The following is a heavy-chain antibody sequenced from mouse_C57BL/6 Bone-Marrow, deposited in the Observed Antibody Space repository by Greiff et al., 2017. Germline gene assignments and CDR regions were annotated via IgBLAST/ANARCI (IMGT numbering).Heavy chain of an antibody. D-gene: IGHD1-1*01. J-gene: IGHJ2*01. CDR3: ARRDYGVYYFDY. Sequence: QVQLQQSGAELVKPGASVKISCKASGYAFSSYWMNWVKQRPGKGLEWIGQIYPGDGDTNYNGKFKGKATLTADKSSSTAYMQLSSLTSEDSAVYFCARRDYGVYYFDYWGQGTTLTVSS. V-gene: IGHV1-80*01. CDR1: GYAFSSYW. CDR2: IYPGDGDT.